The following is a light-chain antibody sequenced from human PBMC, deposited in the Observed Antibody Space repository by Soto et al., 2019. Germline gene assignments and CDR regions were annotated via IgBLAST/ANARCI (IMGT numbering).Light chain of an antibody. Sequence: DIQMTQSPSALSGSVGDRVTITCRASQTISSWLAWYQQKPGKAPKLLIYKASTLKSGVPSRFSGSGSGTEFTLTISSLQPDDFATYYCLHYNSYSEASGQRTKVDIK. V-gene: IGKV1-5*03. CDR3: LHYNSYSEA. J-gene: IGKJ1*01. CDR2: KAS. CDR1: QTISSW.